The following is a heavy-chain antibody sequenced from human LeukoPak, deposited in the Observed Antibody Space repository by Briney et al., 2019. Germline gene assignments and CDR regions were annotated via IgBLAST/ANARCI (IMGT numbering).Heavy chain of an antibody. CDR3: TRDTDYGSATNYFDS. CDR2: ISWEGDTT. D-gene: IGHD3-10*01. Sequence: GGSLRLSCAASGFTFDDYAMHWVRHAPGKGLEWVALISWEGDTTYYADSVRGRFTISRDNSKNSLYLQMNSLRTEDTASYYCTRDTDYGSATNYFDSWGQGTLVSVSS. V-gene: IGHV3-43*01. J-gene: IGHJ4*02. CDR1: GFTFDDYA.